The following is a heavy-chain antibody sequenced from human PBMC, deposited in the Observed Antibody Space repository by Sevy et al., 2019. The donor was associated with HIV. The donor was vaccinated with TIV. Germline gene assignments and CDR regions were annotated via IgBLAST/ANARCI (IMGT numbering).Heavy chain of an antibody. CDR2: ISWNSGSI. Sequence: GGSLRLSCAASGFTFDDYAMHWVRQAPGKGLEWVSGISWNSGSIGYADSVKGRFTISRDNAKNSLYLQMNSLRAEDTALYYCAKDLFKGGYDFWSGYFSYYYGMDVWGQWTTVTVSS. D-gene: IGHD3-3*01. J-gene: IGHJ6*02. V-gene: IGHV3-9*01. CDR1: GFTFDDYA. CDR3: AKDLFKGGYDFWSGYFSYYYGMDV.